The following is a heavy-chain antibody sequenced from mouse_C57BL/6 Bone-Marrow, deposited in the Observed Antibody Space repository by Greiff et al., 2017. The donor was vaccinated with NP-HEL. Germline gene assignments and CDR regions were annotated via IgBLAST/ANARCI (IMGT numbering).Heavy chain of an antibody. CDR2: IYPGDGDT. CDR1: GYAFSSSW. Sequence: VQLQQSGPELVKPGASVKISCKASGYAFSSSWMNWVKQRPGKGLEWIGRIYPGDGDTNYNGKFKGKATLTADKSSSTAYMQLSSLTSEDSAVYFCARDGDWDDYFDYWGQGTTLTVSS. CDR3: ARDGDWDDYFDY. J-gene: IGHJ2*01. V-gene: IGHV1-82*01. D-gene: IGHD4-1*01.